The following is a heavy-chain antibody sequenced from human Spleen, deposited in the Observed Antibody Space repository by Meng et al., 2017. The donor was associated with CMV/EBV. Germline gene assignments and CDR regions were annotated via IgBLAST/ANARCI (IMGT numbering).Heavy chain of an antibody. CDR1: GYTFSAYY. J-gene: IGHJ5*02. D-gene: IGHD3-10*01. CDR2: INPNSGVT. V-gene: IGHV1-2*02. Sequence: ASVKVSCKASGYTFSAYYMHWVRQAPGQGLEWMGWINPNSGVTKYAQRFQGRVTMTRDTSISTAYMELTSLRSDDTAVYYCARDLIGYYYGRFDPWGQGTLVTVSS. CDR3: ARDLIGYYYGRFDP.